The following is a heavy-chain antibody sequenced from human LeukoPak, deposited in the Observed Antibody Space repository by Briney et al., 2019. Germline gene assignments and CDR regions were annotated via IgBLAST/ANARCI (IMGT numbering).Heavy chain of an antibody. V-gene: IGHV3-11*01. D-gene: IGHD5-24*01. J-gene: IGHJ4*02. CDR3: AKDIGWLQLDYLFDY. CDR2: ISSSGSTI. CDR1: GFTFSDYY. Sequence: GGSLRLSCAASGFTFSDYYMSWIRQAPGKGLEWVSYISSSGSTIYYADSVKGRFTISRDNAKNSLYLQMNSLRAEDTALYYCAKDIGWLQLDYLFDYWGQGTLVTVSS.